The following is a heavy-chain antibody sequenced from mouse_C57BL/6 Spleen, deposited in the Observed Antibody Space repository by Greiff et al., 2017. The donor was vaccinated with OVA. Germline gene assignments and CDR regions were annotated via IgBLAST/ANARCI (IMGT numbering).Heavy chain of an antibody. Sequence: VKLMESGAELARPGASVKLSCKASGYTFTSYGISWVKQRTGQGLEWIGEIYPRSGNTYYNEKFKGKATLTADKSSSTAYMELRSLTSEDSAVYFCARPLITTVVATEGWYFDVWGTGTTVTVSS. V-gene: IGHV1-81*01. CDR3: ARPLITTVVATEGWYFDV. CDR1: GYTFTSYG. J-gene: IGHJ1*03. CDR2: IYPRSGNT. D-gene: IGHD1-1*01.